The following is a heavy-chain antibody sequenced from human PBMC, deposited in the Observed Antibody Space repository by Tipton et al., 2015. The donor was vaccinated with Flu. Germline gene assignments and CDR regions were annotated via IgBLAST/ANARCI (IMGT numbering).Heavy chain of an antibody. J-gene: IGHJ6*02. CDR1: GGSIGSFY. D-gene: IGHD2-2*03. CDR2: IYNSEYT. V-gene: IGHV4-4*09. Sequence: TLSLTCTVSGGSIGSFYWNWIRQPPGKGLEWIGYIYNSEYTKYNPSLESRVTISVDTSKNQFSLKLSSVTAADTAVYYCARDGYYYYYYGMDVWGQGTTVTVSS. CDR3: ARDGYYYYYYGMDV.